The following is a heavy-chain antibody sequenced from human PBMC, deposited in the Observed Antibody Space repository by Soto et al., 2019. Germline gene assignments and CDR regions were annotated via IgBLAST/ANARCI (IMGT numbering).Heavy chain of an antibody. Sequence: EVQLVESGGGLVQPGESLRLSCAASGFTFSTYWMTWVRQAPGKGLEWVANIKQDGTAQYYVGSVKGRFTISRDNAKNSLYRQMNSLRAEDTAVYYCGGSSGWPGVYDYWGQGTLVAVSS. J-gene: IGHJ4*02. CDR3: GGSSGWPGVYDY. D-gene: IGHD6-19*01. CDR1: GFTFSTYW. CDR2: IKQDGTAQ. V-gene: IGHV3-7*05.